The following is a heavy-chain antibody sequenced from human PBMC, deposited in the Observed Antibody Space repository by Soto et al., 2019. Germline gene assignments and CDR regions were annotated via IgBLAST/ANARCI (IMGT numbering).Heavy chain of an antibody. V-gene: IGHV4-39*01. CDR3: ASHVHNQGYEYYFDS. Sequence: QLQLQESGPGLVKPSETLSLTCTASGGSISSNSYYWGWIRQSPGKGLEWIGSIGYTGTIYYNPSHQSRVTMSVDTSENQISLRLSSMTASDTAVYYCASHVHNQGYEYYFDSWSQGTLVTVSS. CDR1: GGSISSNSYY. D-gene: IGHD3-3*01. CDR2: IGYTGTI. J-gene: IGHJ4*02.